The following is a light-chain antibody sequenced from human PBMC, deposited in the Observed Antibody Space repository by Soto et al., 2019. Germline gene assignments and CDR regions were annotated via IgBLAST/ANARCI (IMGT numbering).Light chain of an antibody. CDR1: STNIGAGYG. J-gene: IGLJ2*01. CDR3: NSYTRSSTLL. CDR2: GGT. Sequence: QSVLTQPPSVSGAPGQRVSISCTGSSTNIGAGYGVHWYQQRPGTAPKLLIVGGTIRPSGVPDRFSASTSGNTASLIISGLQAEDEADYYCNSYTRSSTLLFGGGTKLTVL. V-gene: IGLV1-40*01.